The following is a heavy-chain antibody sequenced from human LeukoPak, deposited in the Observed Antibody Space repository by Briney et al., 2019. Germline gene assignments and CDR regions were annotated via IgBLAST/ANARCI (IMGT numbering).Heavy chain of an antibody. Sequence: PGGSLRLSCAASGFTFSSYGMHWVRQAPGKGLEWVAFIRYDGSNKYYADSVKGRFTISRDNSENTLYLQMNSLRAEDTAVYYCAKVLGWFGELTYYFDYWGQGTLVTVSS. V-gene: IGHV3-30*02. CDR1: GFTFSSYG. CDR3: AKVLGWFGELTYYFDY. J-gene: IGHJ4*02. D-gene: IGHD3-10*01. CDR2: IRYDGSNK.